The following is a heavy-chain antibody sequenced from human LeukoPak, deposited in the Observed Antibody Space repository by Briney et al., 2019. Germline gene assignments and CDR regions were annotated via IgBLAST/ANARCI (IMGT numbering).Heavy chain of an antibody. J-gene: IGHJ4*02. CDR1: GFTFSTYW. Sequence: PGGSLRLSCAAPGFTFSTYWMHWFRQAPGKGLVWVSRINSDGSSTSYADSVKGRFTISRDNAKNTLCLQVNSLRAEGTAVYYCVRERSIVRDYWGQGTLVTVSS. CDR2: INSDGSST. V-gene: IGHV3-74*01. CDR3: VRERSIVRDY. D-gene: IGHD6-6*01.